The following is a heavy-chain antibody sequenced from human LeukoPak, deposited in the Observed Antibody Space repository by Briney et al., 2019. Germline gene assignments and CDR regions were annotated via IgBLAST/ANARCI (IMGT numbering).Heavy chain of an antibody. CDR3: ASGDVGAPFDY. Sequence: GGSLRLPCAASGFTFSSYAMHWVRQAPGEGLEYVSAISSNGGSTYYANSVKGRFTISRDNSKNTLYLQMGSLRAEDMAVYYCASGDVGAPFDYWGQGTLVTVSS. D-gene: IGHD1-26*01. V-gene: IGHV3-64*01. J-gene: IGHJ4*02. CDR2: ISSNGGST. CDR1: GFTFSSYA.